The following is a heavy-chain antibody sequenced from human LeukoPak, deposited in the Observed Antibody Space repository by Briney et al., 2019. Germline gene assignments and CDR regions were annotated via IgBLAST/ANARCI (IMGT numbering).Heavy chain of an antibody. CDR2: INPNSGST. Sequence: ASVKVSCKTSGYTFTDYYVHCVRQAPGQGLEWVGWINPNSGSTSYIQKFQGWVTLTRDTSITTVYMGFSRLRSDDTAVYYCARARDYCTSTRCYSPHHYGIDVWGQGTTVIVSS. V-gene: IGHV1-2*04. J-gene: IGHJ6*02. CDR3: ARARDYCTSTRCYSPHHYGIDV. D-gene: IGHD2-2*02. CDR1: GYTFTDYY.